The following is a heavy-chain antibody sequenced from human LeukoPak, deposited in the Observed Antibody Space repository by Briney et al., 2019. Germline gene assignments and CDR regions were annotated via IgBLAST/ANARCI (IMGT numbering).Heavy chain of an antibody. D-gene: IGHD5-18*01. Sequence: GASVKVSCKASGGTFSSYAISWVRQAPGQGLEWMGGIIPIFGTANYAQKFQGRVTITADESTSTAYMELSSLRSEDTAVYYCARNLKIQLWAFDYWGQGTLVTVSS. J-gene: IGHJ4*02. V-gene: IGHV1-69*13. CDR3: ARNLKIQLWAFDY. CDR2: IIPIFGTA. CDR1: GGTFSSYA.